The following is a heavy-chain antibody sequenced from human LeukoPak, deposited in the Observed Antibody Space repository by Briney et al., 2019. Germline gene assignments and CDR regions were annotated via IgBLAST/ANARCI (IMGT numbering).Heavy chain of an antibody. J-gene: IGHJ4*02. V-gene: IGHV1-2*02. CDR1: GYTFTGYY. D-gene: IGHD1-26*01. CDR3: ARPTSGTYVDY. Sequence: ASVKVSCKASGYTFTGYYMHWVRQAPGQGLEWMGWINPNSDGTNYAQKFQGRVTMTRDTSISTAYMELSRLRSDDTGMYYCARPTSGTYVDYWGQGTLVSVSS. CDR2: INPNSDGT.